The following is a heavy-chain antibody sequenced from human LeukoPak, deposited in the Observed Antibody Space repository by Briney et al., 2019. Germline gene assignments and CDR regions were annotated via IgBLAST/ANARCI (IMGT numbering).Heavy chain of an antibody. Sequence: GGSLRLSCAGSGCTFSDYYMSWIRQAPGKGLEWVSYISSSSSYTNYADSVKGRFTISRDNAKNSLYLQMNSLRAEDTAVYYCARDQLAGRWFDPWGQGTLVTVSS. V-gene: IGHV3-11*06. CDR2: ISSSSSYT. J-gene: IGHJ5*02. CDR1: GCTFSDYY. CDR3: ARDQLAGRWFDP.